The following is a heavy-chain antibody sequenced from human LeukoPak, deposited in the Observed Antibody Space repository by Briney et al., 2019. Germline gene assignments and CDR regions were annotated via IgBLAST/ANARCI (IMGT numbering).Heavy chain of an antibody. CDR2: INLNGGST. J-gene: IGHJ6*02. CDR3: ARVEDSYGSGSTYTEHTYYYGMDV. CDR1: GYTFTSYH. V-gene: IGHV1-46*01. Sequence: ASVKVSCKASGYTFTSYHMHWVRQAPGQGLEWMGKINLNGGSTTYAQKFQGRVTMTRDTSISTAYMELSRLRSDDTAVYYCARVEDSYGSGSTYTEHTYYYGMDVWGQGTTVTVSS. D-gene: IGHD3-10*01.